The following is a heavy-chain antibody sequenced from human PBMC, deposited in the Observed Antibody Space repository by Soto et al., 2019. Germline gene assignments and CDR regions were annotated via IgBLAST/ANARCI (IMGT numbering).Heavy chain of an antibody. CDR3: ARDYDFWSGYGWSSDAFDI. V-gene: IGHV3-21*01. CDR2: ISSSSSYI. J-gene: IGHJ3*02. Sequence: ESGGGLVKPGGSLRLSCAASGFTFSSYSMNWVRQAPGKGLEWVSSISSSSSYIYYADSVKGRFTISRDNAKNSLYLQMNSLRAEDTAVYYCARDYDFWSGYGWSSDAFDIWGQGTMVTVSS. D-gene: IGHD3-3*01. CDR1: GFTFSSYS.